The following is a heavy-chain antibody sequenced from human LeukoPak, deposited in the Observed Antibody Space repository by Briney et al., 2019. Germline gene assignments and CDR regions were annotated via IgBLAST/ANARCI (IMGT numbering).Heavy chain of an antibody. D-gene: IGHD1-26*01. CDR1: GGSISSFY. CDR3: ARLASGSYGPLTPFDY. J-gene: IGHJ4*02. V-gene: IGHV4-59*08. CDR2: IYYSGST. Sequence: KPSETPSLTCTVSGGSISSFYWSWIRQPPGKGPGWVWGIYYSGSTNYNPSLKSRVTISVDTSKNQFSLRLSSVTAADTAVYYSARLASGSYGPLTPFDYWGQGTLVTVSS.